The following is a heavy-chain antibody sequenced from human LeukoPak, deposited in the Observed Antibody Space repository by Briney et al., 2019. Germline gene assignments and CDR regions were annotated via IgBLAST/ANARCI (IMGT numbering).Heavy chain of an antibody. CDR3: ARAYSSSRMNFDY. J-gene: IGHJ4*02. CDR2: IYPGDSET. Sequence: GESLKISCKGSGYRFTSYWIGWARQMPGKGLEWMGIIYPGDSETRYSPSFQGQVTISADKSISTAYLQWSSLQASDTAIYYCARAYSSSRMNFDYWGQGTLVTVSS. D-gene: IGHD6-13*01. CDR1: GYRFTSYW. V-gene: IGHV5-51*01.